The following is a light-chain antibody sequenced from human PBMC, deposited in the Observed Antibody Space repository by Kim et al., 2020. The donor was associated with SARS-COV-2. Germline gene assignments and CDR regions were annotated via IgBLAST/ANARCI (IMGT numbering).Light chain of an antibody. CDR1: KSNIGAGYD. CDR3: QSYDSRLTSI. V-gene: IGLV1-40*01. CDR2: GNN. Sequence: GQRVSVSCNGDKSNIGAGYDVYWYQQDSGTTPTLLIFGNNNRPSGVPDRFSGSRSGTSASLAISGLQPEDEAVYYCQSYDSRLTSIFGGGTKVTVL. J-gene: IGLJ2*01.